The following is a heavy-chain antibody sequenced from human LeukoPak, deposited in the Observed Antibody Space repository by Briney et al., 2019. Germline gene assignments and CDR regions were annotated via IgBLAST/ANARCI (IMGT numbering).Heavy chain of an antibody. CDR3: ARDPELGYCSSTSCPIDS. V-gene: IGHV3-21*01. J-gene: IGHJ4*02. Sequence: GGSLRLSCAASGFTFSGYTMNWVCKAPGKGLEWVSSISSSSRYIYYADSVKGRFTISRDNAKNSLYMQMNSLRAEDTAVYYCARDPELGYCSSTSCPIDSWGQGTLVTVSS. CDR1: GFTFSGYT. CDR2: ISSSSRYI. D-gene: IGHD2-2*01.